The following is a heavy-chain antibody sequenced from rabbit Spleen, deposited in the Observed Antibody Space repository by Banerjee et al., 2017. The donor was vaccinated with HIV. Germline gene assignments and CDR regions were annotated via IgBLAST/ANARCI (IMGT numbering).Heavy chain of an antibody. Sequence: QLVESGGGLVQPGGSLKLSCKASGFDFSTYSMSWVRQAPGKGLEWIGYIVPIFGVTYYANWVNGRFPISSHNAQNTLYLQLNSLTAADTATYFCVRDQAGDGGYGPYYFNLWGPGTLVTVS. CDR3: VRDQAGDGGYGPYYFNL. J-gene: IGHJ4*01. CDR2: IVPIFGVT. V-gene: IGHV1S7*01. D-gene: IGHD1-1*01. CDR1: GFDFSTYS.